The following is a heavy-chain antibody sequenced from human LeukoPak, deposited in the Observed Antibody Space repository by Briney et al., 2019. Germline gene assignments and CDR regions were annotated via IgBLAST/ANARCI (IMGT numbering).Heavy chain of an antibody. CDR1: GFTFSTYS. CDR3: AKNKKPKSDGSYFDY. J-gene: IGHJ4*02. D-gene: IGHD1-26*01. Sequence: GGSLRLSCAASGFTFSTYSMNWVRQAPGKGLEWVAYISTSSSTMYYADSVKGRFTISRDNAKNSLYLQMNSLRAEDTAVYYCAKNKKPKSDGSYFDYWGQGTLVTVSS. V-gene: IGHV3-48*01. CDR2: ISTSSSTM.